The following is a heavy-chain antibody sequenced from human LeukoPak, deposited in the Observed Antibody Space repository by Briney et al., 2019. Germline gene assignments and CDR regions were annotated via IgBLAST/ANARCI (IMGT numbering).Heavy chain of an antibody. V-gene: IGHV1-2*02. CDR3: ARDHCSSTSCYIPLHY. J-gene: IGHJ4*02. Sequence: ASVKVSCKASGYTFTGYYMHRVRQAPGQGLEWMGWINPNSGGTNYAQKFQGRVTMTRDTSISTAYMELSRLRSDDTAVYYCARDHCSSTSCYIPLHYWGQGTLVTVSS. CDR1: GYTFTGYY. CDR2: INPNSGGT. D-gene: IGHD2-2*02.